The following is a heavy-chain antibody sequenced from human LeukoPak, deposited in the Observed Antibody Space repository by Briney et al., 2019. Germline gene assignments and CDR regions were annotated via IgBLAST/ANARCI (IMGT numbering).Heavy chain of an antibody. Sequence: GGSLRLSCAASGSTFSSYGMHWVRQAPGKGLEWVAFIRYDGSNKYYADSVKGRFTISRDNSKNTLYLQMNSLRAEDTAVYYCAKDPEVTVPKRENYWGQGTLVTVSS. CDR2: IRYDGSNK. D-gene: IGHD1-14*01. CDR3: AKDPEVTVPKRENY. J-gene: IGHJ4*02. CDR1: GSTFSSYG. V-gene: IGHV3-30*02.